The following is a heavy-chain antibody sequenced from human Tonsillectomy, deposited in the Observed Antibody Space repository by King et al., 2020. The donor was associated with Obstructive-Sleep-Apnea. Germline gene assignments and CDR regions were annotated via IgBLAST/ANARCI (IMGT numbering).Heavy chain of an antibody. CDR1: GYSFTSYW. V-gene: IGHV5-10-1*03. Sequence: DVQLVESGAEVKKPGESLRISCKGSGYSFTSYWISWVRQMPGKGLEWMGRIDPSDSYTNYSPSFQGHVTISADKSISTAYLQWSSLKASDTAMYYCASNRTYDIQLFDYWGQGTLVTVSS. CDR2: IDPSDSYT. CDR3: ASNRTYDIQLFDY. D-gene: IGHD3-22*01. J-gene: IGHJ4*02.